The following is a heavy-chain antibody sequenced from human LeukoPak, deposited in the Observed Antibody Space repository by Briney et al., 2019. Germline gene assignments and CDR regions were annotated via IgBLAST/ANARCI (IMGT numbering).Heavy chain of an antibody. CDR2: IYSGGST. D-gene: IGHD3-22*01. CDR1: GFTVSSNY. CDR3: ARGLDSSGYELDY. J-gene: IGHJ4*01. V-gene: IGHV3-53*01. Sequence: GGSLRLSCAASGFTVSSNYMSWVRQAPGKGLEWVSVIYSGGSTYYADSVKGRFTISRDNSKNTLYLQMNSLRAEDTAVYYCARGLDSSGYELDYWGQEPWSPSSQ.